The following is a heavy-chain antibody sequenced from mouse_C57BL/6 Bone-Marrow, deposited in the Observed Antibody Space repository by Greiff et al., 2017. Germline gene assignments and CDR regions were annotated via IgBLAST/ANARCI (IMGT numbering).Heavy chain of an antibody. J-gene: IGHJ1*03. CDR3: ARSRIYYYGPNWYFDV. Sequence: EVKLVESGGGLVKPGGSLKLSCAASGFTFSDYGMHWVRQAPEKGLEWVAYISSGSSTIYYADTVKGRFTISRDNAKNTLFLQMTSLRSEDTAMYYCARSRIYYYGPNWYFDVWGTGTTVTVSS. CDR2: ISSGSSTI. CDR1: GFTFSDYG. V-gene: IGHV5-17*01. D-gene: IGHD1-1*01.